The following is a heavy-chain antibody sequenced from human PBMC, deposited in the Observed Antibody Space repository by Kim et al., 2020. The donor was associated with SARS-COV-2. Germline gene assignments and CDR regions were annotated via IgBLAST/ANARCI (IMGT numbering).Heavy chain of an antibody. V-gene: IGHV1-2*02. CDR3: ARDRFDDYWSAYYVGTFFFDC. Sequence: ASVKVSCKSSGYTFTNYYIHWVRQAPGQGLEWMGWINPNSGGTNYAQDFQGRVTMTRDTSTTTAYMELGSLRSDDTAVYYCARDRFDDYWSAYYVGTFFFDCWGEGTLVAVSS. D-gene: IGHD3-3*01. CDR1: GYTFTNYY. CDR2: INPNSGGT. J-gene: IGHJ4*02.